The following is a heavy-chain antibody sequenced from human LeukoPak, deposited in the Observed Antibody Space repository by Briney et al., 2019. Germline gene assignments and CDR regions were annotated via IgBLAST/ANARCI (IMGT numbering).Heavy chain of an antibody. CDR2: IYSGGST. CDR1: GFTVSSNY. J-gene: IGHJ4*02. V-gene: IGHV3-66*01. D-gene: IGHD1-26*01. CDR3: ARDEVGATD. Sequence: GGSLRLSCAASGFTVSSNYMSWVRQAPGKGLEWVSVIYSGGSTYYADSVKGRFIISRDNSKNTLYLQMNSLRVGDTAVYYCARDEVGATDWGQGTLVTVSS.